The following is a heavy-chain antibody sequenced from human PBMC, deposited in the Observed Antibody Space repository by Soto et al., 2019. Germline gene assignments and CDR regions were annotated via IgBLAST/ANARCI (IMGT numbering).Heavy chain of an antibody. J-gene: IGHJ6*02. V-gene: IGHV4-59*01. CDR1: GGSISSYY. CDR3: ARDSMVRGLSYGMDV. Sequence: SETLSLTCTVSGGSISSYYWSWIRQPPGKGLEWIGYIYYSGSTNYNPSLKSRVTISVDTSKNQFSLKLSSVTAADTAVYDCARDSMVRGLSYGMDVWGQGTTVTVSS. CDR2: IYYSGST. D-gene: IGHD3-10*01.